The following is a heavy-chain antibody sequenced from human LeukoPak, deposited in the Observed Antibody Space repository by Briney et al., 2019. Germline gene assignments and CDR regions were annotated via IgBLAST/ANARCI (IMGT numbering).Heavy chain of an antibody. CDR2: ISAYNGNT. CDR3: ARTYSSSSIGYYYYMDV. CDR1: GYTFTSYG. J-gene: IGHJ6*03. V-gene: IGHV1-18*01. D-gene: IGHD6-13*01. Sequence: ASVKVSCKASGYTFTSYGISWVRQAPGQGLEWMGWISAYNGNTNYAQKLQGRVTMTTDTSTSTAYMELRSLRSDDTAVYYRARTYSSSSIGYYYYMDVWGKGTTVTVSS.